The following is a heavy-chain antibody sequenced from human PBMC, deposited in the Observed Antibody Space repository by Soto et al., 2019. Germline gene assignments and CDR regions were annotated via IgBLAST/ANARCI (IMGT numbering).Heavy chain of an antibody. V-gene: IGHV4-61*01. CDR3: ARVRAVEMATIHYFDY. J-gene: IGHJ4*02. D-gene: IGHD5-12*01. Sequence: QVQLQESGPGLVKPSETLSLTCTVSGGSVSSGSYYWSWIRQPPGKGLEWIGYIYYSGSTNYNPSLKRRVTISVDTSKNQFSLKLSSVTAADTAVYYCARVRAVEMATIHYFDYWGQGTLVTVSS. CDR1: GGSVSSGSYY. CDR2: IYYSGST.